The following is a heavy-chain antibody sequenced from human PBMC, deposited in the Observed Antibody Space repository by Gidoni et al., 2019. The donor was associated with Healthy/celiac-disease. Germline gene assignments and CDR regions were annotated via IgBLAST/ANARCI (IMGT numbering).Heavy chain of an antibody. CDR3: AKDIDGSGSYQAAFDI. J-gene: IGHJ3*02. CDR2: ISWNSGSI. CDR1: GFTFDDYA. Sequence: SGFTFDDYAMHWVRQAPGKGREWVSGISWNSGSIGYADSVKGRFTISRDNAKNSLYLQMNSLRAEDTALYYCAKDIDGSGSYQAAFDIWGQGTMVTVSS. D-gene: IGHD3-10*01. V-gene: IGHV3-9*01.